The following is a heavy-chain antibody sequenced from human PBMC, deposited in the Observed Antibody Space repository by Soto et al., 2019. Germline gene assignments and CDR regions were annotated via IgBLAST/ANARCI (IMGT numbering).Heavy chain of an antibody. Sequence: QVQLVESGGGVVQPGRSLRLSCAASGFDFSTYGMHWVRQAPGKGLEWVAVIWYDGSNKYYADSVRGRFIISRDNSKNTLFRQLNSLRAEETAVYYWARAVGPFDYWGQGTLVTVSS. J-gene: IGHJ4*02. D-gene: IGHD1-26*01. CDR1: GFDFSTYG. V-gene: IGHV3-33*01. CDR3: ARAVGPFDY. CDR2: IWYDGSNK.